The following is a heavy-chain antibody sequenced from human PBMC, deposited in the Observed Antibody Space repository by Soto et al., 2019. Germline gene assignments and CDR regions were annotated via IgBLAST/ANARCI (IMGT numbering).Heavy chain of an antibody. CDR2: IWNDGSDK. CDR1: GFTFSNYG. J-gene: IGHJ1*01. V-gene: IGHV3-33*01. Sequence: QVQLVESGGGVVQPGRSLRLSCAASGFTFSNYGMHWVRQAPGKGLEWVAVIWNDGSDKYYADSVKGRFSISRDNSKNTLYLQMNSLRAEDTAVYYCARDWGQYYAFCSRYYSYYQHWGQGTLVPVSP. D-gene: IGHD3-3*01. CDR3: ARDWGQYYAFCSRYYSYYQH.